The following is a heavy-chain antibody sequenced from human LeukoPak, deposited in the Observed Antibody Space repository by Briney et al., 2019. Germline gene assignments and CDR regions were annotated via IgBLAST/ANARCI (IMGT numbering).Heavy chain of an antibody. D-gene: IGHD1-26*01. CDR2: INPNSGGT. CDR1: GYTFTGYY. V-gene: IGHV1-2*06. Sequence: EASVKVSCKASGYTFTGYYMHWVRQAPGQGLEWMGRINPNSGGTNYAQKFQGRVTMTRDTSISTAYMELSRLRSDDTAVYYCARLYRTTSPLDYWGQGTLVTVSS. J-gene: IGHJ4*02. CDR3: ARLYRTTSPLDY.